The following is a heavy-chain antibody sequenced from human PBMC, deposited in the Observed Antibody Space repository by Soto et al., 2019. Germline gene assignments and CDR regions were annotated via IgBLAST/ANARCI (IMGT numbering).Heavy chain of an antibody. V-gene: IGHV3-48*03. D-gene: IGHD3-3*01. J-gene: IGHJ6*02. Sequence: PGGSLRLSCAASGFTFSSYEMNWVRQAPGKGLEWVSYISSSGSTIYYADSVKGRFTISRDNAKNSLYLQMNSLRAEDTAVYYCARDRQYYDFWSGYYGTYYYYYGMDVWGQGTTVTVSS. CDR3: ARDRQYYDFWSGYYGTYYYYYGMDV. CDR2: ISSSGSTI. CDR1: GFTFSSYE.